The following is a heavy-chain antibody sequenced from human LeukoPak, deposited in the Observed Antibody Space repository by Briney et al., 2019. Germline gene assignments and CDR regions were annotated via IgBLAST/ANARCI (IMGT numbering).Heavy chain of an antibody. V-gene: IGHV3-30*03. CDR2: ISHDGSNK. CDR1: GFTFSSYW. D-gene: IGHD6-19*01. J-gene: IGHJ4*02. CDR3: ARVPLANSGWYLPLDY. Sequence: GGSLRLSCAASGFTFSSYWMSWVRQAPGKGLEWVAFISHDGSNKDFADSVKGRITISRDNSKNTLYLQMNSLRSEDTAVYYCARVPLANSGWYLPLDYWGQGTLVTVSS.